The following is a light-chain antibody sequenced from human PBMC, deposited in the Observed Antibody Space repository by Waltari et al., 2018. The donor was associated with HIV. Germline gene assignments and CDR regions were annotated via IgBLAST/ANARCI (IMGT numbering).Light chain of an antibody. CDR2: KDS. J-gene: IGLJ1*01. V-gene: IGLV3-25*03. CDR1: ALPKQD. Sequence: SYELTQPPSVSVSPGQTARTTCSGDALPKQDTYWYQQKPGQAPVLVIYKDSERPSGIPERFSGSSSGTTVTLTISGVQAEDEADYYCQSADSSGTYDVFGTGTKVTVL. CDR3: QSADSSGTYDV.